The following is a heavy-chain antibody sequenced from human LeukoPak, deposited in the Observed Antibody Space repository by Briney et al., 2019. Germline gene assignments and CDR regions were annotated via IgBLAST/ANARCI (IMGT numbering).Heavy chain of an antibody. Sequence: SSETLSLTCTVSGGSISSGGYYWSWIRQHPGKGLEWIGYIYYSGSTYYNPSLKSRVTISVDTSKNQFFLKLSSVTAADTAVYYCARSRVATIRLPLGYFDYWGQGTLVTVSS. V-gene: IGHV4-31*03. D-gene: IGHD5-12*01. CDR3: ARSRVATIRLPLGYFDY. J-gene: IGHJ4*02. CDR2: IYYSGST. CDR1: GGSISSGGYY.